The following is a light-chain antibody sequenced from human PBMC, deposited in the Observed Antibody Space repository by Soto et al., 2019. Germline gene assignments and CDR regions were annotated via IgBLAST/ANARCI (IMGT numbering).Light chain of an antibody. V-gene: IGLV2-14*01. Sequence: QSVLTQPASVSGSPGQSITISCTGTSSDVGRYNFVSWYQQHPGKAPKLMIYDVSNRPSGVSNRFSGSKSDNTASLTISGLQAEDEADYYCSSYTSSTTDVFGTGT. CDR3: SSYTSSTTDV. J-gene: IGLJ1*01. CDR1: SSDVGRYNF. CDR2: DVS.